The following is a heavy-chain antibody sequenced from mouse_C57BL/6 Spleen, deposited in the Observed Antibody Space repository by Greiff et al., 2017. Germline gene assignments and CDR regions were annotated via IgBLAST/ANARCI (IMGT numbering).Heavy chain of an antibody. J-gene: IGHJ2*01. CDR3: ARPGSHLDFDY. CDR2: ISSGSSTI. CDR1: GFTFSDYG. Sequence: EVKVVESGGGLVKPGGSLKLSCAASGFTFSDYGMHWVRQAPEKGLEWVAYISSGSSTIYYADTVKGRFTISRDNAKNTLFLQMTSLRSEDTAMYYCARPGSHLDFDYWGQGTTLTVSS. V-gene: IGHV5-17*01.